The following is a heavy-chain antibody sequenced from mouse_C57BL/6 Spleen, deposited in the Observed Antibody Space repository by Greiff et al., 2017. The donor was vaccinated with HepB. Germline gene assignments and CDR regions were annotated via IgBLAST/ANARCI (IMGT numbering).Heavy chain of an antibody. V-gene: IGHV3-6*01. D-gene: IGHD1-1*01. Sequence: VQLKQSGPGLVKPSQSLSLTCSVTGYSITSGYYWNWIRQFPGNKLEWMGYISYDGSNNYNPSLKNRISITRDTSKNQFFLKLNSVTTEDTATYYCARGIYYYGSRNDYYAMDYWGQGTSVTVSS. J-gene: IGHJ4*01. CDR3: ARGIYYYGSRNDYYAMDY. CDR2: ISYDGSN. CDR1: GYSITSGYY.